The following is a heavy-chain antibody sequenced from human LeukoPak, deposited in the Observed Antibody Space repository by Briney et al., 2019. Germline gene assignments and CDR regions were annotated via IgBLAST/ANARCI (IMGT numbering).Heavy chain of an antibody. V-gene: IGHV3-21*01. CDR2: ISSSSSYI. CDR3: ARDGTRFGESHFDY. CDR1: GFTFSSYS. Sequence: PGGSLRLSCAASGFTFSSYSMNWVRQAPGKGLEWVSSISSSSSYIYYADSVKGRFTISRDNAKNSLYLQMNSLRAEDTAVYYCARDGTRFGESHFDYWGQGTLVTVSS. J-gene: IGHJ4*01. D-gene: IGHD3-10*01.